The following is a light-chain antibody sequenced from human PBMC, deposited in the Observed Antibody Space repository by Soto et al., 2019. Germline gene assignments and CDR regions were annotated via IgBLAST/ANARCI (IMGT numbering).Light chain of an antibody. J-gene: IGKJ1*01. CDR3: QQYINWSWA. V-gene: IGKV3-15*01. CDR1: QGIGDT. Sequence: EVVMRQSPATLSVSPGAGATLSCRASQGIGDTLAWYQHKPGQTPRLLIYDTSTRATGVPTRFSGSRSGAEFTLTITSLQSEDFAVYYCQQYINWSWAFGQGTKVDIK. CDR2: DTS.